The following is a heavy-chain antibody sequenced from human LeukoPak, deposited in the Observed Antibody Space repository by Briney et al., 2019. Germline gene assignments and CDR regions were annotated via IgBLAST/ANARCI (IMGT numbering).Heavy chain of an antibody. Sequence: XGGSLRLSCAASGFTFSSYAMSWVRQAPGKGLEWVSAISGSGGSTYYADSVKGRFTISRDNSKNTLYLQMNSLRAEDTAVYYCAKDAGEYCSGGSCYSLGVVAFDIWGQGTMVTVSS. CDR1: GFTFSSYA. D-gene: IGHD2-15*01. V-gene: IGHV3-23*01. CDR3: AKDAGEYCSGGSCYSLGVVAFDI. J-gene: IGHJ3*02. CDR2: ISGSGGST.